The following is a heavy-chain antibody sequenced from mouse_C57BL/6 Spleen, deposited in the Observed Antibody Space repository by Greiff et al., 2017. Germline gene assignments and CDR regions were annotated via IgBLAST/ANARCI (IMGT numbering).Heavy chain of an antibody. CDR3: ARGGSSLWYFDV. J-gene: IGHJ1*03. V-gene: IGHV1-80*01. D-gene: IGHD1-1*01. CDR2: IYPGDGDT. Sequence: VKLQQSGAELVKPGASVKISCKASGYAFSSYWMNWVKQRPGKGLEWIGQIYPGDGDTNYNGKFKGKATLTADKSSSTAYMQLSSLTSEDSAVYFCARGGSSLWYFDVWGTGTTVTVSS. CDR1: GYAFSSYW.